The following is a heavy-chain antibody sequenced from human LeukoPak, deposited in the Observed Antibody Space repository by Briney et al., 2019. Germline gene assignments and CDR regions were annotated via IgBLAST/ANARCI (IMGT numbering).Heavy chain of an antibody. Sequence: GGSLRLSCAASGFTFSIYAMSWVRQAPGKGLEWVSVISGSGGDTYYADSVKGRFTISRDNSKNTLYLQMNSLRAEDTAVYYCAKYGGPRYYYYYMDVWGRGTTVTVSS. V-gene: IGHV3-23*01. J-gene: IGHJ6*03. CDR2: ISGSGGDT. D-gene: IGHD3-10*01. CDR1: GFTFSIYA. CDR3: AKYGGPRYYYYYMDV.